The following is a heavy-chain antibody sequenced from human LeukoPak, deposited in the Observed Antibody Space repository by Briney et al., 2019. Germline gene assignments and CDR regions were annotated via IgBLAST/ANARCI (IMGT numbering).Heavy chain of an antibody. CDR1: GYTFTSYY. J-gene: IGHJ3*02. V-gene: IGHV1-46*01. CDR3: ASRTYCGGDCLYAFDI. Sequence: ASVKVSCKASGYTFTSYYMHWVRQAPGQGLEWMGIIDPSGGSTSYAQKFQGRVTMTRDTSTSTVYMELSSLRSEDTAVYYCASRTYCGGDCLYAFDIWGQGTMVTLSS. D-gene: IGHD2-21*02. CDR2: IDPSGGST.